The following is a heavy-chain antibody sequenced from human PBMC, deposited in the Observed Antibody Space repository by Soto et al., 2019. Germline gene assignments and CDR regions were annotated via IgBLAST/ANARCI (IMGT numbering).Heavy chain of an antibody. V-gene: IGHV3-23*01. Sequence: GGPLRLSCQASGFTFSNYAMSWVRQAPGKGLEWVSVISGSGGSTYYADSVKGRLTISRDNSKNTLYLQMNRLRAEDTAIYYCAKKPSPKGAFDIWGQGTMVTVSS. CDR1: GFTFSNYA. CDR2: ISGSGGST. J-gene: IGHJ3*02. CDR3: AKKPSPKGAFDI.